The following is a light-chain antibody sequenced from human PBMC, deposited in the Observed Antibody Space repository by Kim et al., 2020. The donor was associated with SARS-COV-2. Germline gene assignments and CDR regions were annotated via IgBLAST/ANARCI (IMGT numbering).Light chain of an antibody. Sequence: GHSITLYATAPSSDIGNSNFVSWSQQHPGKAPKLLIYDVSRRPSGVSDRFSGSKSGNTASLTISGLQAEDEADYYCSSHIGSSTWVFGGGTKLTVL. CDR1: SSDIGNSNF. CDR3: SSHIGSSTWV. V-gene: IGLV2-14*04. CDR2: DVS. J-gene: IGLJ3*02.